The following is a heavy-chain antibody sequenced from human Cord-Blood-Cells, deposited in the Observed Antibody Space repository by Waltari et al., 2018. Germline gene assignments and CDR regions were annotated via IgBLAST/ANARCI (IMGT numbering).Heavy chain of an antibody. V-gene: IGHV4-39*02. D-gene: IGHD2-15*01. Sequence: QLQLQESGPGLVKHSETLSLTCTVSGGSISSSSYYWGWIRQPPGKGLEWIGSIYYSGCAYYNPSLKSRVTMSVDTSKNQCSLKLSCVTAADTAVYYCAREVGGPGDYWGQGTLVTVSS. CDR1: GGSISSSSYY. CDR2: IYYSGCA. CDR3: AREVGGPGDY. J-gene: IGHJ4*02.